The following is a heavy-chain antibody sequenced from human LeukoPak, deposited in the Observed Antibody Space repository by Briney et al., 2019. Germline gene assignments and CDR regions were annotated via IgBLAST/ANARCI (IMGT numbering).Heavy chain of an antibody. CDR3: ARLNIVVVTARWFDP. J-gene: IGHJ5*02. CDR2: IYPADSDT. V-gene: IGHV5-51*01. Sequence: HGESLKISCKGSGFSFTSYWIGWVRQMPGKGLEYMGIIYPADSDTRYSPSFQGQVTISADKSISTAYLQWSSLKASDTAMYYCARLNIVVVTARWFDPWGQGTLVTVSS. D-gene: IGHD2-21*02. CDR1: GFSFTSYW.